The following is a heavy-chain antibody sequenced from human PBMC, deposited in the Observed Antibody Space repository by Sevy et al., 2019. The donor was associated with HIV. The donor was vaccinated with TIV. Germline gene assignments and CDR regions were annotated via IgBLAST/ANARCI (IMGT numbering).Heavy chain of an antibody. CDR2: IYYSGST. D-gene: IGHD2-15*01. Sequence: SETLSLTCTVSGGSISSSSYYWGWIRQPPGKGLEWLGSIYYSGSTYYNPSLKSRVTISVDTSKNQFSLKLSSVTAADTAVYYCARLMGYCSGGSCNWFDPWGQGTLVTVSS. CDR1: GGSISSSSYY. J-gene: IGHJ5*02. CDR3: ARLMGYCSGGSCNWFDP. V-gene: IGHV4-39*01.